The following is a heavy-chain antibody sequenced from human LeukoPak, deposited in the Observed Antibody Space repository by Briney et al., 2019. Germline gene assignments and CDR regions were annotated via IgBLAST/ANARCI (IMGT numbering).Heavy chain of an antibody. J-gene: IGHJ2*01. D-gene: IGHD6-19*01. V-gene: IGHV4-59*01. CDR3: ARTGAVAGKWYFDL. CDR2: IYYSGST. Sequence: KPSETLSLTCTVSGGSISSYYWSWIRQPPGKGLEWIGCIYYSGSTNYNPSLKSRVTISVDTSKNQFSLRLTSVTAADTAVYYCARTGAVAGKWYFDLWGRGTLVTVSS. CDR1: GGSISSYY.